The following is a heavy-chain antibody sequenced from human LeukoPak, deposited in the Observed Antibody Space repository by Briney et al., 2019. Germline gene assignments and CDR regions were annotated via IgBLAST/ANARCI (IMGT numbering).Heavy chain of an antibody. J-gene: IGHJ2*01. V-gene: IGHV4-38-2*02. Sequence: SETLSLTCTVSAASISSGYYWGWIRQPPGKGLEWIGSIYHSGSTYYNPSLKSRVTVSVDTSKNQFSLKLSSVTAADTAVYYCARALNRIDYWYFDLWGRGTLVTVSS. D-gene: IGHD2-15*01. CDR3: ARALNRIDYWYFDL. CDR2: IYHSGST. CDR1: AASISSGYY.